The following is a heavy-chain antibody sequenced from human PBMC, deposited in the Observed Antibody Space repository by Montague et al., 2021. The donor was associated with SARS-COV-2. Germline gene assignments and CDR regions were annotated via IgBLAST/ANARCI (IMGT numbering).Heavy chain of an antibody. D-gene: IGHD3-10*01. CDR3: SGDRQGSYYYDSGTYTWGGYGMDV. CDR1: GGSISNYY. J-gene: IGHJ6*02. Sequence: SETLSLTCTVSGGSISNYYWSWIRQPAGKGLEWIGRIYASGNTNYNPSPKRQVTMSVDTSKTKFSLKLSLVTAADTAVSYCSGDRQGSYYYDSGTYTWGGYGMDVWGQGTTVTVSS. V-gene: IGHV4-4*07. CDR2: IYASGNT.